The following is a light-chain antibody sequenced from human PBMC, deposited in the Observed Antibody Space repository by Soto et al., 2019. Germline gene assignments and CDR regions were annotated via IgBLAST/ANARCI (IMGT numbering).Light chain of an antibody. Sequence: QSVLTQPPSASGSPGQSVTISCTGTSSDVGGYNYVSWFQQHPGKAPKVIIYGVANRPSGVPDRFSGSKSGNTASLTVSGLQAEDEADYYCSSYAGSNNFVFGTGTKVTGL. CDR1: SSDVGGYNY. V-gene: IGLV2-8*01. CDR2: GVA. CDR3: SSYAGSNNFV. J-gene: IGLJ1*01.